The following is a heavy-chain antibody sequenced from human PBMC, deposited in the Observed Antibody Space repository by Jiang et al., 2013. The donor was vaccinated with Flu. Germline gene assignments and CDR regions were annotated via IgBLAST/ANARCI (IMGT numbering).Heavy chain of an antibody. V-gene: IGHV7-4-1*02. CDR1: GYTFTTCA. Sequence: KISCRATGYTFTTCAMNWVRQVPGQGLESLGWINTNTGKATYAPGFTGRFVLSFDTSVSTAYLQISGLQAADTAIYYCARGCTTGYYDSWGQGTLVTVSS. D-gene: IGHD1-1*01. CDR3: ARGCTTGYYDS. CDR2: INTNTGKA. J-gene: IGHJ4*02.